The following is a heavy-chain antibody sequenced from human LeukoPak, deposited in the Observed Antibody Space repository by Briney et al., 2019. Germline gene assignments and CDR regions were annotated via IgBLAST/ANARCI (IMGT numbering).Heavy chain of an antibody. J-gene: IGHJ6*03. Sequence: SGGSLRLSCAASGFTFDDYAMHWVRQAPGKGLEWVSLISWDGGSTYYADSVKGRFTISRDNSKNSLYLQMNSLRAEDTALYYCAKDSFPKITIFGVVTPDYYYYVDVWGKGTTVTVSS. CDR2: ISWDGGST. CDR1: GFTFDDYA. D-gene: IGHD3-3*01. CDR3: AKDSFPKITIFGVVTPDYYYYVDV. V-gene: IGHV3-43D*03.